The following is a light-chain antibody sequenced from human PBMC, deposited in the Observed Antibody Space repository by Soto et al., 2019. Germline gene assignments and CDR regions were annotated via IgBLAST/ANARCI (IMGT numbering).Light chain of an antibody. CDR2: DVS. J-gene: IGLJ1*01. CDR3: GSYTTSSTYV. V-gene: IGLV2-14*01. Sequence: QSVLTQPASVSGSPGQSITISCTGTSSDVGSYNYVSWYQQHPGKAPKVMIYDVSNRPSGVSYRFSGSKSGNTASLTISGLQAEDEAEYYCGSYTTSSTYVFGTGTKVTVL. CDR1: SSDVGSYNY.